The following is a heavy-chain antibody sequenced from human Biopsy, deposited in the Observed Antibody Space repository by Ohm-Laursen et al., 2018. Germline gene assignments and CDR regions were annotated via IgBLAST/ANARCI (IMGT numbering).Heavy chain of an antibody. Sequence: SQTLSLTCIVSGGSISSYYWNWIRQPSGKGLEWIGRIYTSGSTNFNPSLKSRVTMSIDTSKNQFSLRLSSVTAADTAVYYCARAAFGPFDSWGQGALVTVSS. J-gene: IGHJ4*02. CDR1: GGSISSYY. CDR2: IYTSGST. V-gene: IGHV4-4*07. CDR3: ARAAFGPFDS. D-gene: IGHD3-16*01.